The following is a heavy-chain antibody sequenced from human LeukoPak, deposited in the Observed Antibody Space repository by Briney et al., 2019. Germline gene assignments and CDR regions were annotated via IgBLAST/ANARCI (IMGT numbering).Heavy chain of an antibody. J-gene: IGHJ5*02. CDR3: ARAMIAGLGWFDP. V-gene: IGHV1-69*05. CDR2: IIPIFGTA. D-gene: IGHD3-22*01. CDR1: GGTFSSYA. Sequence: SVKVSCKASGGTFSSYAISWVRQAPGQGLGWMGRIIPIFGTANYAQKFQGRVTITTDESTSTAYMELSSLRSEDTAVYYCARAMIAGLGWFDPWGQGTLVTVSS.